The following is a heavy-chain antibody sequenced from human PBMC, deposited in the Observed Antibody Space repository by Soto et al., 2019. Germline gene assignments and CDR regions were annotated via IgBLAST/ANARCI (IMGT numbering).Heavy chain of an antibody. CDR2: IVVGSGNT. J-gene: IGHJ4*02. CDR3: AADDNSGYVTLC. V-gene: IGHV1-58*01. D-gene: IGHD5-12*01. CDR1: GFTFTSSA. Sequence: SVKVSCKASGFTFTSSAVQWGRQARGQRLEWLGWIVVGSGNTNYAQKFQERVTITRDMSTSTAYMELSSLRSEDTAVYYCAADDNSGYVTLCWGQGTLVTVSS.